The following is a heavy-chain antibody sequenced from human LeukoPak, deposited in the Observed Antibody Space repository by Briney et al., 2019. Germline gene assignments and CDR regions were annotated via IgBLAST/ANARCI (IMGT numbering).Heavy chain of an antibody. V-gene: IGHV4-59*01. CDR1: GGSISSYY. CDR2: IYYSGST. J-gene: IGHJ5*02. D-gene: IGHD3-22*01. CDR3: ARVETYYYDSSGPNWFDP. Sequence: SETLSLTCTVSGGSISSYYWSWIRQPPGQGLEWIGYIYYSGSTNYNPSLKSRVTISVDTSKNQFSLKLSSVTAADTAVYYCARVETYYYDSSGPNWFDPWGQGTLVTVSS.